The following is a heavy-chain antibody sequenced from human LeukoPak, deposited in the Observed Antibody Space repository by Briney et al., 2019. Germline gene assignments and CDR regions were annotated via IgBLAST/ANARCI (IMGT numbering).Heavy chain of an antibody. V-gene: IGHV3-7*03. CDR2: IKQDGSEK. CDR3: AREVTTTNFYYYYYGMDV. J-gene: IGHJ6*02. D-gene: IGHD4-17*01. CDR1: GFTFSSYW. Sequence: GGSLRLSCAASGFTFSSYWMSWVRQAPGKGLEWVANIKQDGSEKYYVDSVKGRFTISRDNAKISLYLQMNSLRAEDTAVYYCAREVTTTNFYYYYYGMDVWGQGTTVTVSS.